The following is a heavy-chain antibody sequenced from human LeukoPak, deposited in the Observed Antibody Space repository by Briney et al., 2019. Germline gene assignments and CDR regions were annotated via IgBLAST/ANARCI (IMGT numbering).Heavy chain of an antibody. V-gene: IGHV3-23*01. CDR2: ISGSGGST. CDR3: VNIASDCSSTTCVP. CDR1: GFTFSNYA. J-gene: IGHJ4*02. Sequence: PGGSLRLSCAASGFTFSNYAMSWVRQAPGKGLEWVSSISGSGGSTYYADSVKGRFTISRDNSRDTVFLQMNSLSAEDTAAYYCVNIASDCSSTTCVPWGQGTLVTVSS. D-gene: IGHD2-2*01.